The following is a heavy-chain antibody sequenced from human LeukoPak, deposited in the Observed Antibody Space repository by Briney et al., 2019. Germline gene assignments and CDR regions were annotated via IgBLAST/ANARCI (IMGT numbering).Heavy chain of an antibody. J-gene: IGHJ4*02. V-gene: IGHV3-48*03. CDR3: ARRFDS. CDR2: ISKSGTEI. Sequence: GGSLRLSCAVSGFSFSDYEMNWVRQAPGKGLECVSYISKSGTEIYCADSVKGRFTISRDSAKSSLYLQMNSLREDDTAIYYCARRFDSWGQGTLVTVSS. CDR1: GFSFSDYE.